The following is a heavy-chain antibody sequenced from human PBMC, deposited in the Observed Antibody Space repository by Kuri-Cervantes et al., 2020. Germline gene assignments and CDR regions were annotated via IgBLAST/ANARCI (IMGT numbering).Heavy chain of an antibody. CDR2: IYYTGST. V-gene: IGHV4-39*07. Sequence: GSLRLSCTVFGGSIWSTTYSWGWIRQPPGEGLEWIGNIYYTGSTYYNPSLSSQVTISIDTSKNQFSLKLRSVTAADTAVYYCARGRGSSWYYFQHWGQGTLVTVSS. CDR1: GGSIWSTTYS. J-gene: IGHJ1*01. D-gene: IGHD6-13*01. CDR3: ARGRGSSWYYFQH.